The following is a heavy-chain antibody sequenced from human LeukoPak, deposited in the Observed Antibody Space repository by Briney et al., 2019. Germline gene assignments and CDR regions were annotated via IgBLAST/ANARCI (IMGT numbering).Heavy chain of an antibody. CDR3: ATDPRTTVFGTFRYYYMDV. Sequence: ASVKVSCKASGYTFTGYFMHWVRQAPGQGLEWMGWINPDSGYTNYAQKFQGRVTMTRDTSINTAYMELSRLTSDDTAVYYCATDPRTTVFGTFRYYYMDVWGEGTTVAVSS. J-gene: IGHJ6*03. CDR2: INPDSGYT. V-gene: IGHV1-2*02. D-gene: IGHD3-3*01. CDR1: GYTFTGYF.